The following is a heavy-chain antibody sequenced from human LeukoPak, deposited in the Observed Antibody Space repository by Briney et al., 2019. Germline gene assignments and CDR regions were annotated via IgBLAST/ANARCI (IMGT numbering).Heavy chain of an antibody. CDR1: GDSVSSNSAA. V-gene: IGHV6-1*01. J-gene: IGHJ4*02. Sequence: SQTLSLTCAISGDSVSSNSAAWNWIRQSPSRGLEWLGRTYYRSKWYNDYDYAVSVKSRITINPDTSKNQFSLQLNSVTPEDTAVYYCARDTLRGIDYWGQGTLVTVSS. D-gene: IGHD2-15*01. CDR2: TYYRSKWYNDY. CDR3: ARDTLRGIDY.